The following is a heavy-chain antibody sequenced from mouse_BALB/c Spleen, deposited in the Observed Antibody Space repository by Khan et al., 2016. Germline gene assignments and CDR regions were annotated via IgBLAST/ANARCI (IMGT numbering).Heavy chain of an antibody. J-gene: IGHJ3*01. CDR2: IWGDGRT. Sequence: QVQLQQSGPGLVAPSQSLSITCTVSGFSLTGYGVNWVRQPPGKGLEWLGKIWGDGRTDYNSALKSRVSISKDNSKSQVFLKMNSLQTDDTANYYCSRYYDGFAYWGQGTLVIVSA. CDR3: SRYYDGFAY. D-gene: IGHD2-4*01. CDR1: GFSLTGYG. V-gene: IGHV2-6-7*01.